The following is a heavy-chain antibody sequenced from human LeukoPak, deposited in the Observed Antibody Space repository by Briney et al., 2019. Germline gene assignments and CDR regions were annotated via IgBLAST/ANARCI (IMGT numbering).Heavy chain of an antibody. D-gene: IGHD6-6*01. CDR2: INQNAGT. Sequence: SETLSLTCTVSGGSIRGYYWSWVRQSPGKGLEWIGDINQNAGTDYNPSLKSRVTMSIDSSKNQISLNVTAATAADTAIYYCARGRTRLSWLDPWGQGTLVTVSS. CDR3: ARGRTRLSWLDP. V-gene: IGHV4-34*01. CDR1: GGSIRGYY. J-gene: IGHJ5*02.